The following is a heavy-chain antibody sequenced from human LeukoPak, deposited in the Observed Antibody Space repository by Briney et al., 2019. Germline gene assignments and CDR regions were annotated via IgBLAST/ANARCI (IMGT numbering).Heavy chain of an antibody. CDR2: VTYDGNNQ. V-gene: IGHV3-30-3*01. J-gene: IGHJ4*02. D-gene: IGHD6-19*01. Sequence: PGRSLRLSCAASGFTFNNYAMHWVRQPPGKGLEWEAVVTYDGNNQYYADSVKGRFTVSRDNSRNTVNLQMNSLRGEDTAVYYCARAPVRGAVAGVDYWGQGTLVTVSS. CDR1: GFTFNNYA. CDR3: ARAPVRGAVAGVDY.